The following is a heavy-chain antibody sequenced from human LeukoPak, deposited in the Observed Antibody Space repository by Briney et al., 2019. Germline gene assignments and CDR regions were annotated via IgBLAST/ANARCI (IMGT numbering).Heavy chain of an antibody. J-gene: IGHJ4*02. CDR2: IYYSGST. CDR3: ARGPTSAPFDY. CDR1: GGSISSGGYY. Sequence: PSETLSLTCTVSGGSISSGGYYWSWIRQHPGKGLEWIGYIYYSGSTYYNPSLKSRVTISVDTSKNQFSLELSSVTAADTAVYYCARGPTSAPFDYWGQGTLVTVSS. V-gene: IGHV4-31*03.